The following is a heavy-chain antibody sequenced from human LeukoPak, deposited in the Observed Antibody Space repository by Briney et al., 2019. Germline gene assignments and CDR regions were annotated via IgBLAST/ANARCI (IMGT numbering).Heavy chain of an antibody. CDR3: AREGAAAPFDY. D-gene: IGHD6-13*01. Sequence: SQTLSLTCTVSGDSISGSSYYWDWIRQPPGKGLEWIGNIYYSGSAYYNPSLKSRVTMSIDTSKNQFSLKLSSVTAADTAVYYCAREGAAAPFDYWGEGTLVTVSS. J-gene: IGHJ4*02. V-gene: IGHV4-39*07. CDR1: GDSISGSSYY. CDR2: IYYSGSA.